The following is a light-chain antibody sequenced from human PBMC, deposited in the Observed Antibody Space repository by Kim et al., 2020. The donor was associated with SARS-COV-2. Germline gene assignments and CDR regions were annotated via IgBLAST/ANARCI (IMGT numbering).Light chain of an antibody. Sequence: ASVGDRVTITCRASQSISSYLMWYQQKPGKAPKLLIYAASSLQSGVPSRFSGSGSGTDFTLPISSLQPEDFATYYCQQSYSTPLTFGGGTKVDIK. CDR2: AAS. J-gene: IGKJ4*01. CDR1: QSISSY. V-gene: IGKV1-39*01. CDR3: QQSYSTPLT.